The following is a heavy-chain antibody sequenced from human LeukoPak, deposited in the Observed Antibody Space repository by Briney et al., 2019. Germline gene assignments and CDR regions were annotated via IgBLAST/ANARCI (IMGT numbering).Heavy chain of an antibody. CDR3: ARDLTMVRGARYRPYNWFAP. V-gene: IGHV1-69*13. J-gene: IGHJ5*02. Sequence: ASVKVSCKASRGTFSSYAISWVRQAPGQGLEWMGGIIPLFGTASYAQNFQGRVTISADESTSTAYMELSSLRSEDTAVYYCARDLTMVRGARYRPYNWFAPWGQGTLVTVSS. CDR1: RGTFSSYA. CDR2: IIPLFGTA. D-gene: IGHD3-10*01.